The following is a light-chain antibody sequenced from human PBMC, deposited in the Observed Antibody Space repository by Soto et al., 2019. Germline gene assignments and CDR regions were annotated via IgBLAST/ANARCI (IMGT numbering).Light chain of an antibody. CDR1: QSISSSY. Sequence: EKLMSQSPATLSVSPGERATLSCRASQSISSSYLAWYQQKPGQAPRLLIYGASRRAAGIPDRFSGRESGTDFTLTITTLEPEDSAVYFCQQYASSPYTFGQGTKVDIK. CDR2: GAS. J-gene: IGKJ2*01. CDR3: QQYASSPYT. V-gene: IGKV3-20*01.